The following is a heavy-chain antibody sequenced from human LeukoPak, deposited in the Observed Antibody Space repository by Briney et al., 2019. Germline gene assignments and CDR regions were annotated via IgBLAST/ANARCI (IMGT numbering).Heavy chain of an antibody. D-gene: IGHD3-10*01. CDR3: ATDRYYYGSGSYRYYGMDV. V-gene: IGHV3-21*01. Sequence: GGSLRLSCAASGFTFSSYAMSWVRQAPGKGLEWVSSISSSSSYIYYADSVKGRFTISRDNAKNSLYLQMNSLRAEDTAVYYCATDRYYYGSGSYRYYGMDVWGQGTTVTVSS. CDR2: ISSSSSYI. J-gene: IGHJ6*02. CDR1: GFTFSSYA.